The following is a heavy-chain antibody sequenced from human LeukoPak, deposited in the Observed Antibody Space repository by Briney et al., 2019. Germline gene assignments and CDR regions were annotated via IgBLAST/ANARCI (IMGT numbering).Heavy chain of an antibody. D-gene: IGHD3-10*01. CDR2: IKQDGSEK. CDR1: GFTFSDYG. Sequence: QAGGSLRLSCAASGFTFSDYGMHWVRQTPGKGLEWVANIKQDGSEKNYVDSVKGRFTISRDNAKNSLYLQMNSLRADDTAVYYCARERGSGSYHPFDPWGQGTLATVSS. V-gene: IGHV3-7*01. CDR3: ARERGSGSYHPFDP. J-gene: IGHJ5*02.